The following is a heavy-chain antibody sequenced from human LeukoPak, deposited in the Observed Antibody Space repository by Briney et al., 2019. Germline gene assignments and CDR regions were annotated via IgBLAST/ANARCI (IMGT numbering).Heavy chain of an antibody. CDR2: IYHSGST. V-gene: IGHV4-38-2*02. CDR1: GYSISSGYY. D-gene: IGHD6-19*01. J-gene: IGHJ4*02. CDR3: ARDSLIAVAGTY. Sequence: PSETLSLTCTVSGYSISSGYYWGWIRQPPGKGLEWIGSIYHSGSTYYNPSLKSRVTMSVDTSKNQFSLKLNSVTAADTAVYYCARDSLIAVAGTYWGQGTLVTVSS.